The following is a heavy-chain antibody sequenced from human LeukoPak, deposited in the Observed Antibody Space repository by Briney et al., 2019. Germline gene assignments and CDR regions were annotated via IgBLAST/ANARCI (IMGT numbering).Heavy chain of an antibody. D-gene: IGHD3-16*01. Sequence: PGGSLRLSCAASGFTFSNYDMNWVRQAPGKGLEWVSKISSSGSTMYYADSVKGRFTISRDNAKNSLFLQMNSLRAEDTAVYYCARRFGYWGQGTLVTVSS. CDR2: ISSSGSTM. CDR1: GFTFSNYD. J-gene: IGHJ4*02. V-gene: IGHV3-48*03. CDR3: ARRFGY.